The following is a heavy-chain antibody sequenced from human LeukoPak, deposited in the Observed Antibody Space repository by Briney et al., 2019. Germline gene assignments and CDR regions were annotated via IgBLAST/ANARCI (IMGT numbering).Heavy chain of an antibody. CDR3: ARIIHYYYYMDV. V-gene: IGHV1-2*02. J-gene: IGHJ6*03. CDR2: INPNSGGT. CDR1: GYTFTGHY. Sequence: GASVKVSCKASGYTFTGHYMHWVRQAPGQGLEWMGWINPNSGGTNYAQKFQGRVTMTRDTSISTAYMELSRLRSDDTAVYYCARIIHYYYYMDVWGKGTTVTISS.